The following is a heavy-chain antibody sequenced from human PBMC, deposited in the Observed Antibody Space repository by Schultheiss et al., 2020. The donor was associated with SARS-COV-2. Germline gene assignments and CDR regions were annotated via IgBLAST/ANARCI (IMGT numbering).Heavy chain of an antibody. CDR2: ISSSSSTI. J-gene: IGHJ4*02. D-gene: IGHD3-10*01. CDR1: GFTFSDYY. CDR3: ARAAGGGTMVRGVIRYFDY. V-gene: IGHV3-11*01. Sequence: GGSLRLSFVASGFTFSDYYMSWIRQAPGKGLEWVSYISSSSSTIYYADSVKGRFTISRDNSKNTLYLQMNSLRAEDTAVYYCARAAGGGTMVRGVIRYFDYWGQGTLVTVSS.